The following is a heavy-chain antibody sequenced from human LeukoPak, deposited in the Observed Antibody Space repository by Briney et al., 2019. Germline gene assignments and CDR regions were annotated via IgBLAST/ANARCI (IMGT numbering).Heavy chain of an antibody. V-gene: IGHV3-53*01. CDR3: ARVDRNSSGYRY. J-gene: IGHJ4*02. CDR1: GFIVSSNY. D-gene: IGHD6-13*01. Sequence: GGSLRLSCAASGFIVSSNYMSWVRQAPGKGLEWVSVIYSAGSTYYADSVKGRFTMSRDVSKNTVYLQMNSLRVEDTAVYYCARVDRNSSGYRYWGQGTLVTVSS. CDR2: IYSAGST.